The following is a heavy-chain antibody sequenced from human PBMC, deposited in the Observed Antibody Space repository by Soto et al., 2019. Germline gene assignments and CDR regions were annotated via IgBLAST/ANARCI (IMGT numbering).Heavy chain of an antibody. CDR3: ASRLRGNGFDP. D-gene: IGHD4-17*01. Sequence: GGSLRLSCAASGFTVSSNYMSWVRQAPGKGLERVSVIYSGGSTYYADSVEGRFTISRDNSKNTLYLQMNSLRAEDTAVYYCASRLRGNGFDPWGQGTLVTVSS. V-gene: IGHV3-66*01. CDR2: IYSGGST. J-gene: IGHJ5*02. CDR1: GFTVSSNY.